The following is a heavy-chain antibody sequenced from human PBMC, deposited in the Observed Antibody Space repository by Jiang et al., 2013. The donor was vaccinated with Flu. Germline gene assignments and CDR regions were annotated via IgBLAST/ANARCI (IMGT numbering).Heavy chain of an antibody. CDR1: GGTFNSYA. V-gene: IGHV1-69*01. Sequence: VKKPGSSVKVSCKASGGTFNSYATSWVRQAPGQGLEWMGGIIPIFGTANYAQKFQGRVTITADESTSTAYMELSSLRSEDTAVYYCARPYCSSTSCLTYYYYGMDVWGQGTTVTVSS. J-gene: IGHJ6*02. CDR2: IIPIFGTA. D-gene: IGHD2-2*01. CDR3: ARPYCSSTSCLTYYYYGMDV.